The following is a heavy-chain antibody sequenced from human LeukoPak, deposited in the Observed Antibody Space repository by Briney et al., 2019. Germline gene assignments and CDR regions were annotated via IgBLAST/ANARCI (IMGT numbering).Heavy chain of an antibody. D-gene: IGHD3-10*01. Sequence: GGSLRLSCAASGFSFSIYYMHWVRQAPGKGLVWVSRINSDATATVYADSVRGRFTISSDNAKNTLYLQMNSLRAEDTAVYYCVLYGLGSPHWGQGTLVTVSS. J-gene: IGHJ4*02. CDR3: VLYGLGSPH. CDR1: GFSFSIYY. CDR2: INSDATAT. V-gene: IGHV3-74*01.